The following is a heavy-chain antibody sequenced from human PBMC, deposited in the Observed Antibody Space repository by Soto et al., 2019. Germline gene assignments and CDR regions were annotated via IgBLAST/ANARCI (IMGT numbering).Heavy chain of an antibody. J-gene: IGHJ4*02. CDR1: GYSFTRST. D-gene: IGHD3-22*01. V-gene: IGHV1-3*01. Sequence: GASGKVSWKASGYSFTRSTMDWVRPAPGQRLEWMGWINAGNADTECSQKFQGRVTISRDTSASTAYMELSSLTSEDTAVYYCSRASSGYYYVHWGQGTLVTVSS. CDR3: SRASSGYYYVH. CDR2: INAGNADT.